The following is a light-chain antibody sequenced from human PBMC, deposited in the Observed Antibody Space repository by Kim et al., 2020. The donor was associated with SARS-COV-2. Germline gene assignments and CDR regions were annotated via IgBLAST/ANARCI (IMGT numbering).Light chain of an antibody. CDR1: SSDVGGYNY. J-gene: IGLJ1*01. CDR2: DVS. V-gene: IGLV2-14*03. Sequence: GQSITISCTGTSSDVGGYNYVSWYQQHPGRAPKLIIYDVSNRPSGVSNRFSGSKSGDTASLTISGLRAEDEADYYCTSYSSTPTLVFGPGTKVTVL. CDR3: TSYSSTPTLV.